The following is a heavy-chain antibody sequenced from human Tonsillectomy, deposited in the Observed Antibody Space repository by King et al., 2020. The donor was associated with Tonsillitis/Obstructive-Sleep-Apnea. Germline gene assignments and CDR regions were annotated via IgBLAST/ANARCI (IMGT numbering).Heavy chain of an antibody. J-gene: IGHJ6*02. D-gene: IGHD6-13*01. CDR3: ARDHYSSSWSAHGYYYGMDV. CDR1: GYTFTYYG. V-gene: IGHV1-18*01. CDR2: ISAYNGDT. Sequence: QLVQSGAEVKKPGASVRVSCKASGYTFTYYGISWVRQAPGQGLEWMGWISAYNGDTNYAQKLQGRVNVTTDTSTGTAYMDLRSLRSDDTAVYYCARDHYSSSWSAHGYYYGMDVWGRGTTITVSS.